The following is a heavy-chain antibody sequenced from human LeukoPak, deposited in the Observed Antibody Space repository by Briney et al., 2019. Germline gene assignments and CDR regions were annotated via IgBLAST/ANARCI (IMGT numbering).Heavy chain of an antibody. V-gene: IGHV4-61*02. Sequence: SETLSLTCNVSGGSISSGSYYWSWIRQPAGKGLEWIGRIYTSGTTNYNPSLKSRVTISVDTSKNQFSLKLSSVTAADTAVYYCARARIAVAGPGFDYWGQGTLVTVSS. CDR1: GGSISSGSYY. J-gene: IGHJ4*02. CDR3: ARARIAVAGPGFDY. D-gene: IGHD6-19*01. CDR2: IYTSGTT.